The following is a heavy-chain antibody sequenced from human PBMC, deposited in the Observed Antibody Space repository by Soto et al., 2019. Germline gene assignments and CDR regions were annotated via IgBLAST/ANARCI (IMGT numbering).Heavy chain of an antibody. V-gene: IGHV4-59*01. CDR1: GGSISSYY. CDR3: ARVVDDSSGYYYKNWFDP. CDR2: IYYSGST. Sequence: SETLSLTCTVSGGSISSYYWSWIRQPPGKGLEWIGYIYYSGSTNYNPSLKSRVTISVDTSKDQFSLKLSSVTAADTAVYYCARVVDDSSGYYYKNWFDPWGQGTLVTVSS. J-gene: IGHJ5*02. D-gene: IGHD3-22*01.